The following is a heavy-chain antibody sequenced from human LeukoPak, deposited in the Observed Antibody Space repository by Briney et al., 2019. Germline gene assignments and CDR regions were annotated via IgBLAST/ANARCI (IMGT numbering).Heavy chain of an antibody. CDR3: AKVGPSSSSDY. V-gene: IGHV5-51*01. J-gene: IGHJ4*02. D-gene: IGHD6-13*01. CDR1: GYSFTSYW. Sequence: LGESLKIPYKASGYSFTSYWIAWVRQMPGQGLEWMGVIYPRDSDAKYSPSFQGQVTISADKSINTAYLQWSSLKASDTAMYYCAKVGPSSSSDYWGQGTLVTVSS. CDR2: IYPRDSDA.